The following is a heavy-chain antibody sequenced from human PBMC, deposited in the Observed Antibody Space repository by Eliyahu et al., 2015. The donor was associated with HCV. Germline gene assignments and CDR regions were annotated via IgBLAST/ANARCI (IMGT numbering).Heavy chain of an antibody. D-gene: IGHD6-6*01. CDR1: GFTFTSSA. Sequence: QMQLVQSGPEVKKPGTSVKVSCKASGFTFTSSAMQWVRQARGQRLEWIGWIVVGSGNTNYAQKFQERVTITRDMSTSTAYMELSSLRSEDTAVYYCATGIAARPVWDAFDIWGQGTMVTISS. CDR2: IVVGSGNT. V-gene: IGHV1-58*02. J-gene: IGHJ3*02. CDR3: ATGIAARPVWDAFDI.